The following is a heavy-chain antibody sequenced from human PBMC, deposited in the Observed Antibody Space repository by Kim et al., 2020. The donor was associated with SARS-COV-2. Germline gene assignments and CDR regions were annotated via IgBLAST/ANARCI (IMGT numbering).Heavy chain of an antibody. CDR1: GYMFTSYG. CDR2: ISARDGNT. Sequence: ASVKVSCKACGYMFTSYGFSWVRQAPGPGLEWLGWISARDGNTKYGQKVQGRVIMTTDTSTNTAYMELWSLRSDDTAMYYCARGAYGDVSFDYWGQGTLVTVSS. J-gene: IGHJ4*02. CDR3: ARGAYGDVSFDY. V-gene: IGHV1-18*04. D-gene: IGHD4-17*01.